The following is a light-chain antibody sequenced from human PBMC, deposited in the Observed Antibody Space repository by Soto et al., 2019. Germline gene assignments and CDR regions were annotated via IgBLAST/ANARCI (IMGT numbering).Light chain of an antibody. V-gene: IGKV1-5*03. CDR2: KTS. CDR1: QSPSTW. CDR3: QQYNRLFT. J-gene: IGKJ3*01. Sequence: DIQMTQSPSTLSASVGDRVTITCRASQSPSTWLAWYQQKPGQAPKLLIYKTSNLESGVPSRFSGSGSGTEFTLTISSLQPGVFAAYYCQQYNRLFTFGPGTKVDIK.